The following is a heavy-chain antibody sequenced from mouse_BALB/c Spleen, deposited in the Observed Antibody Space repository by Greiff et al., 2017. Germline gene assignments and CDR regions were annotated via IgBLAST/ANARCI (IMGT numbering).Heavy chain of an antibody. CDR1: GYSITSDYA. V-gene: IGHV3-2*02. D-gene: IGHD1-1*01. Sequence: EVKLQESGPGLVKPSQSLSLTCTVTGYSITSDYAWNWIRQFPGNKLEWMGYISYSGSTSYNPSLKSRISITRDTSKNQFFLQLNSVTTEDTATYYCAPITTVYWYFDVWGAGTTVTVSS. J-gene: IGHJ1*01. CDR2: ISYSGST. CDR3: APITTVYWYFDV.